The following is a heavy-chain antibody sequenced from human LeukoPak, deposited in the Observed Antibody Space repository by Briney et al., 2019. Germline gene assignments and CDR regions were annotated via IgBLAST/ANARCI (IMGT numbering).Heavy chain of an antibody. V-gene: IGHV3-30*04. CDR2: VLYDGETK. D-gene: IGHD6-19*01. J-gene: IGHJ4*02. Sequence: GRSLRLSCAASGFIFSNYALHGVRQAPGKGLEWVAVVLYDGETKYYADSVKGRFTISRDNPENMLYLQMNSLRPEDTGVYYCARGGWYFDDWGQGTLVTVSS. CDR3: ARGGWYFDD. CDR1: GFIFSNYA.